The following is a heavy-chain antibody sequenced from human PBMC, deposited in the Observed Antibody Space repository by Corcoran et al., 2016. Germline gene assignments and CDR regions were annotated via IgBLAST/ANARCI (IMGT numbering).Heavy chain of an antibody. CDR3: AKEVRDIVVASGFVY. CDR1: GFTFSSYG. CDR2: ISYDGSNK. J-gene: IGHJ4*02. D-gene: IGHD2-2*01. V-gene: IGHV3-30*18. Sequence: QVQLVESGGGVVQPGRSLRLSCAASGFTFSSYGMHWVRQAPGKGLEWVAVISYDGSNKYYADSVKGRFTISRDNSKNTLYLQMNSLRAEDTAVYYCAKEVRDIVVASGFVYWGQGTLVTVSS.